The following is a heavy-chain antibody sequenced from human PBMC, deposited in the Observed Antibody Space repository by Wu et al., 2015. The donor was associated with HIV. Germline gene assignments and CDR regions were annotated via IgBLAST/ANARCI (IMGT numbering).Heavy chain of an antibody. CDR3: ARGNQYSSGWYFRGVIWFDP. J-gene: IGHJ5*02. Sequence: QVQLVQSGAEVRKPGASVKVSCKASGYTFTSYDINWVRQATGQGLEWMGWMNPNSGNTGYAQKFQGRVTMTRNTSISTAYMELSSLRSEDTAVYYCARGNQYSSGWYFRGVIWFDPWGQGTLVTVSS. V-gene: IGHV1-8*01. D-gene: IGHD6-19*01. CDR2: MNPNSGNT. CDR1: GYTFTSYD.